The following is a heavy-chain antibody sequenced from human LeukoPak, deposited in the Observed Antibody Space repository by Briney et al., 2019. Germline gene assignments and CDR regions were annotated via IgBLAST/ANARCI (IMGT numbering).Heavy chain of an antibody. J-gene: IGHJ4*02. CDR3: ARDVGAAGWHTYDF. V-gene: IGHV6-1*01. Sequence: SQTLSLTCAISGDSVSSNNGAWNWIRQSPSRGLEWLGRTYYRSQRSNDSAGSLLSLVTISPDTWKSQFSLQVYSVSPEDTAVYFCARDVGAAGWHTYDFWGQGTLVTVSS. CDR1: GDSVSSNNGA. CDR2: TYYRSQRSN. D-gene: IGHD3-16*01.